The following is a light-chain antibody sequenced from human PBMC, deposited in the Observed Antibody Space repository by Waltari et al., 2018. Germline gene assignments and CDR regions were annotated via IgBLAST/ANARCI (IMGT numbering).Light chain of an antibody. V-gene: IGKV3-20*01. CDR3: QQYGSSPFT. CDR1: QSVSSNY. J-gene: IGKJ3*01. CDR2: GAS. Sequence: EIVLTQSPGTLSLSPGERATLSCRASQSVSSNYFAWYQQTPGQAPRLLIYGASSRATGIPDRFSDSGSGTDFTLTISRLEPEDFAVYYCQQYGSSPFTFGPGTNVDIK.